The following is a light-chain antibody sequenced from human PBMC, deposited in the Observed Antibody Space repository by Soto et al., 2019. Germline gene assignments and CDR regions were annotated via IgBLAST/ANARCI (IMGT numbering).Light chain of an antibody. V-gene: IGKV3-20*01. CDR1: QSVRSNY. CDR2: DAS. Sequence: EIVLTQSPDTLSLSPGERATLSCRASQSVRSNYLAWYQQKPGQAPRFLIYDASSRATGIPDRFSGSGSGTDFTLTISRLEPEDFAVYYCQQYGSTPLTCGGGT. J-gene: IGKJ4*01. CDR3: QQYGSTPLT.